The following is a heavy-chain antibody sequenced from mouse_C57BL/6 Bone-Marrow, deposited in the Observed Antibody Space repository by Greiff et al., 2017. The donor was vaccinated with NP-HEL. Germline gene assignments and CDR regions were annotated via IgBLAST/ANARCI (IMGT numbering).Heavy chain of an antibody. CDR2: IWWDDDK. V-gene: IGHV8-8*01. CDR3: ARTYYYGSSYWYFDV. J-gene: IGHJ1*03. CDR1: GFSLSTFGMG. Sequence: QVQLKESGPGILQPSQTLSLTCSFSGFSLSTFGMGVGWIRQPSGKGLEWLAHIWWDDDKYYNPALKSRLPISKDTSKNQVFLKIANVDTADTATYYCARTYYYGSSYWYFDVWGTGTTVTVSS. D-gene: IGHD1-1*01.